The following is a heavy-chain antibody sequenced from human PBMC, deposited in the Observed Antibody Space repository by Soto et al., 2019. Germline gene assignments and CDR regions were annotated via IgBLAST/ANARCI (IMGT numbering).Heavy chain of an antibody. Sequence: SGGSLRLSCAASGFTFSDYYMSWIRQAPGKGLEWVSAISGSGGSTYYADFVKGRFTISRDNSKNTLYLQMNSLRAEDTAVYYCAKGWEGSFGYWGQGTLVTVSS. D-gene: IGHD1-26*01. CDR3: AKGWEGSFGY. CDR1: GFTFSDYY. CDR2: ISGSGGST. J-gene: IGHJ4*02. V-gene: IGHV3-23*01.